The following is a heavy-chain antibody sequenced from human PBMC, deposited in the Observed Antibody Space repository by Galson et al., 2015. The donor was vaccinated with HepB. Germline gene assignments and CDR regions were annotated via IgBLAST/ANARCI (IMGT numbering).Heavy chain of an antibody. D-gene: IGHD4-17*01. CDR2: IYTSAST. V-gene: IGHV4-4*07. CDR1: GGSISSYY. J-gene: IGHJ4*02. CDR3: ASTRHDYGDYGAWNYFDY. Sequence: ETLSLTCTVSGGSISSYYWSWIRQPAGKGLEWIGRIYTSASTNYNPSLKSRVTMSVDTSKNQFSLKLSSVTAADTAVYYCASTRHDYGDYGAWNYFDYWGQGTLVTVSS.